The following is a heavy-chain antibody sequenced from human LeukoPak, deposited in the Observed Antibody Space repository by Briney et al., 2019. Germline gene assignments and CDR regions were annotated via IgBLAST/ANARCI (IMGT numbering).Heavy chain of an antibody. Sequence: SETLSLTCGVSGVSISSSNWWTWVRQPPGKGLEWIEEIQHSGSTNYNPSLKSRVTLSVDKSKNHFSLNLISVTAADTAVYYCARDRRYTASWYQNYDSGGTYPTFDYWGQGTLVTVSS. CDR1: GVSISSSNW. CDR3: ARDRRYTASWYQNYDSGGTYPTFDY. J-gene: IGHJ4*02. D-gene: IGHD3-22*01. CDR2: IQHSGST. V-gene: IGHV4-4*02.